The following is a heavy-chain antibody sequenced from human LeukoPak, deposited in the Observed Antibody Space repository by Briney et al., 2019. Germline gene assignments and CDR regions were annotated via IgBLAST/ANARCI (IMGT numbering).Heavy chain of an antibody. CDR3: STGSGHAFDI. CDR2: INSDGSST. Sequence: GGSLRLSRAASGFTFSSYWMHWVRQVPGKGLVWVSRINSDGSSTSYADSVKGRFTISRDNAKNTLYVQMNSLRAEDTAVYYCSTGSGHAFDIWGRGTMVTVSS. V-gene: IGHV3-74*01. CDR1: GFTFSSYW. J-gene: IGHJ3*02. D-gene: IGHD3-10*01.